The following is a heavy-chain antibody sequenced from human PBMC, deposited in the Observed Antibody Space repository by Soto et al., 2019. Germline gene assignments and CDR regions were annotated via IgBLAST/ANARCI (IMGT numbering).Heavy chain of an antibody. CDR1: GFTFSSYA. CDR3: ADERAYCSSTSCLEGGY. J-gene: IGHJ4*02. V-gene: IGHV3-23*01. D-gene: IGHD2-2*01. CDR2: ISGSGGST. Sequence: VGSLRLSCAASGFTFSSYAMSWVRQAPGKGLEWVSAISGSGGSTYYADSVKGRFTISRDNSKNTLYLQMNSLRAEDTAVYYCADERAYCSSTSCLEGGYWGQGTLVTVSS.